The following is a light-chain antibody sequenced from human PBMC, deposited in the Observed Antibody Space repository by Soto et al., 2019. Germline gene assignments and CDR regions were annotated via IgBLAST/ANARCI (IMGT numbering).Light chain of an antibody. Sequence: QPVLTQSPSASASLGASVKLTCTLSSGHSSYAIAWHQQQPEKGPRYLMKLNSDGSHSKGDGIPARFSGSTTGAERYLTISSPQSDDEDDYYCQTWGTGIAVFGGCTLLAVL. CDR3: QTWGTGIAV. J-gene: IGLJ7*01. V-gene: IGLV4-69*01. CDR1: SGHSSYA. CDR2: LNSDGSH.